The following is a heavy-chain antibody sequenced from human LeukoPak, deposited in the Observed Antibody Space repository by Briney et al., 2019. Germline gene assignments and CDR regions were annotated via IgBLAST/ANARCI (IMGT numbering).Heavy chain of an antibody. V-gene: IGHV1-18*01. J-gene: IGHJ4*02. D-gene: IGHD3-22*01. CDR3: ARHPGVEYYYDSSGFYY. CDR1: GYTFTSYG. Sequence: ATVKVSCKASGYTFTSYGISWVRQAPGQGLEWMGWISAYNGNTNHAQKLKGRVNMTTDTSTSTAYMELRSLRSDDTAVYYCARHPGVEYYYDSSGFYYWGQGTLVTVSS. CDR2: ISAYNGNT.